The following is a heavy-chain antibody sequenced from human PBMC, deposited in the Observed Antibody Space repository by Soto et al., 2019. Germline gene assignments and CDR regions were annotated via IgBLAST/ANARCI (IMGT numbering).Heavy chain of an antibody. CDR1: GDTFSRSA. J-gene: IGHJ6*02. Sequence: QVQLVQSGAEVKKPGSSVKVSCKASGDTFSRSAFAWVRQAPGQGPEWMGGMMPVYGSANYAQKFRGRLTITADDSTSTIYMELSSLSSDDTGVYYCARGGGTIFGGVILQGRHGMDVWGQGTTVIVSS. V-gene: IGHV1-69*01. CDR2: MMPVYGSA. CDR3: ARGGGTIFGGVILQGRHGMDV. D-gene: IGHD3-3*01.